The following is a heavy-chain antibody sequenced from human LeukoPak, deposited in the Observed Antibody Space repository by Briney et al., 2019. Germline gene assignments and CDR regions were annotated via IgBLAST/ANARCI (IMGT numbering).Heavy chain of an antibody. CDR2: FDPEDGET. Sequence: GASVKVSCKVSVYTLTELSMHWVRQAPGKGREGVGGFDPEDGETIYAQKFQGRVTMTEDTSTDTAYIALSSLRSDDTAVYYCATGGGVAPAVHSPYYFDYWGQGTLVTVSS. J-gene: IGHJ4*02. CDR3: ATGGGVAPAVHSPYYFDY. D-gene: IGHD2-2*01. CDR1: VYTLTELS. V-gene: IGHV1-24*01.